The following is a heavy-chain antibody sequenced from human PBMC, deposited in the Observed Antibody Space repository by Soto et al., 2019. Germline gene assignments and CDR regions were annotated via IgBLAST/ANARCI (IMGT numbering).Heavy chain of an antibody. CDR3: ARGPGYCSGGSCYPEESFFDY. V-gene: IGHV4-30-2*01. J-gene: IGHJ4*02. CDR2: IYHSGST. D-gene: IGHD2-15*01. CDR1: GGSISSGGYS. Sequence: SETLSLTCAVSGGSISSGGYSWSWIRQPPGKGLELIGYIYHSGSTYYNPSLKSRVTISVDRSKNQFSLKLSSVTAADTAVYYCARGPGYCSGGSCYPEESFFDYWGQGTLVTVSS.